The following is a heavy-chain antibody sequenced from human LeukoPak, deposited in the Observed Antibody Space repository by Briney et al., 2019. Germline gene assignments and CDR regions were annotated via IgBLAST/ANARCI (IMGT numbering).Heavy chain of an antibody. J-gene: IGHJ4*02. Sequence: GGSLRLSCAASGFTLSSNYMSWVRQAPGKGLEWVSVIYSGGSTYYADSVKGRFTISRDNSKNTLYLQMNSLRAEDTAVYYCANPPTVTSFDHWGQGTLVTVSS. V-gene: IGHV3-53*01. D-gene: IGHD4-11*01. CDR3: ANPPTVTSFDH. CDR1: GFTLSSNY. CDR2: IYSGGST.